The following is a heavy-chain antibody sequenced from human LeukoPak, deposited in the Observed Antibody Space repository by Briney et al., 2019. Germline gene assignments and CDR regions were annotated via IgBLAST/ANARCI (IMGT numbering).Heavy chain of an antibody. V-gene: IGHV3-23*01. CDR2: VSGGGDIT. J-gene: IGHJ4*02. D-gene: IGHD2-21*02. Sequence: GGSLRLSCAASGFTFSNYALSWVRQAPGKGLEWVSTVSGGGDITYYADSVTGRFTISRDNSKDTLFLQMHSLRPGDTAVYYCVREDTPATANYWGQGTLVTISS. CDR3: VREDTPATANY. CDR1: GFTFSNYA.